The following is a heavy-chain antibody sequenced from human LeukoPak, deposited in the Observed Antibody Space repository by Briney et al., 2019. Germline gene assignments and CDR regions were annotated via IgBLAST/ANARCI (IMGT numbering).Heavy chain of an antibody. Sequence: ASVKVSCKASGYTFTSYGISWVRQAPGQGLEWMGWISAYNGNTNYAQKLQGRVTMTTDTSTSTAYMELRSLRSDDTAVYYCARDGAEGKFYDFWSGPGWYSDLWGRGTLVTVSS. V-gene: IGHV1-18*01. D-gene: IGHD3-3*01. CDR1: GYTFTSYG. J-gene: IGHJ2*01. CDR2: ISAYNGNT. CDR3: ARDGAEGKFYDFWSGPGWYSDL.